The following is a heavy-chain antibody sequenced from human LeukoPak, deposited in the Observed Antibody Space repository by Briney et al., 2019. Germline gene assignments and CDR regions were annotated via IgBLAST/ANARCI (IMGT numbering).Heavy chain of an antibody. J-gene: IGHJ5*02. CDR3: ARDNSVGDNAWWFDP. D-gene: IGHD1-26*01. V-gene: IGHV3-23*01. Sequence: PGGSLRLSCAASGFTFSSNAMTWVRQAPGKGLECVSAITGTGDATYYADSVKGRLTISRDNSKNTLYLQLNSLRSEDTAIYYCARDNSVGDNAWWFDPWGQGTLVTVSS. CDR1: GFTFSSNA. CDR2: ITGTGDAT.